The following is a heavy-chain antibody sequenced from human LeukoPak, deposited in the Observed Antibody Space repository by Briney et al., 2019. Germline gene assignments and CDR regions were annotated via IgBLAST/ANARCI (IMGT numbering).Heavy chain of an antibody. Sequence: PGGSLRLSCAASGFTFSTYAMSWVRQAPGKGLEWVSVISASGGSTYNADSVKGRFTISRDNSKNTLYLQMSSLRAEDTAVYYCARDEARVAGTHLVYWGQGTLVTVSS. CDR3: ARDEARVAGTHLVY. D-gene: IGHD6-19*01. CDR1: GFTFSTYA. V-gene: IGHV3-23*01. J-gene: IGHJ4*02. CDR2: ISASGGST.